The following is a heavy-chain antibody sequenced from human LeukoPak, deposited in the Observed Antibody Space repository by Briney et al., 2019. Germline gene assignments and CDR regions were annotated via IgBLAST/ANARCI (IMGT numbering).Heavy chain of an antibody. Sequence: GGSLRLSCAASGFTFSSYGMNWVRQAPGKGLEWVSYISSSSSTIYYADSVKGRFTISRDNAKNSLYLQMNSLRSDDTAVYYCARLCSIRWCLHDWFDPWGQGTLVTVSS. CDR2: ISSSSSTI. CDR3: ARLCSIRWCLHDWFDP. CDR1: GFTFSSYG. J-gene: IGHJ5*02. D-gene: IGHD2-21*01. V-gene: IGHV3-48*01.